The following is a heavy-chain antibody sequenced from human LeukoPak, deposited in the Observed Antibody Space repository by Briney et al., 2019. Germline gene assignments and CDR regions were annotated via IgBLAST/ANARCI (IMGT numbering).Heavy chain of an antibody. CDR2: ISGSGGST. D-gene: IGHD3-22*01. CDR3: AKPPDSYYYDSSGYWFGY. CDR1: GFTFSSYS. J-gene: IGHJ4*02. V-gene: IGHV3-23*01. Sequence: GSLRLSCAASGFTFSSYSMNWVRQAPGKGLEWVSAISGSGGSTYYADSVKGRFTISRDNSKNTLYLQMNSLRAEDTAVYYCAKPPDSYYYDSSGYWFGYWGQGTLVTVSS.